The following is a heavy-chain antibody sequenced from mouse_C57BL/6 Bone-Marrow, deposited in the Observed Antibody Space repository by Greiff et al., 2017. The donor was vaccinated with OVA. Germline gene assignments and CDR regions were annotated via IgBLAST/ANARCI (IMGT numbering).Heavy chain of an antibody. V-gene: IGHV1-76*01. J-gene: IGHJ2*01. CDR1: GYTFTDYY. CDR2: IYPGSGNT. CDR3: ARGGNYCDY. Sequence: VKLMESGAELVRPGASVKLSCKASGYTFTDYYINWVKQRPGQGLEWIARIYPGSGNTYYNEKFKGKATLTAEKSSSTAYMQLSSLTSEDSAVYFCARGGNYCDYWGQGTTLTVSS.